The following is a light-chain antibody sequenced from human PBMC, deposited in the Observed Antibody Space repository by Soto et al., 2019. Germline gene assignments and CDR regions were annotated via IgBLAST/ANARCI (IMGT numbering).Light chain of an antibody. CDR3: QQYGSSLIT. V-gene: IGKV3-20*01. J-gene: IGKJ5*01. CDR2: GAS. CDR1: QSVSSNS. Sequence: EIVLTPSPGTLSLSPGERAPLSCRTSQSVSSNSLAWYHQKPGQPPRLLIYGASTRATGIPDRFSGSGSGTDFTLTISRLEPEDFAVYYCQQYGSSLITFGQGTRLEIK.